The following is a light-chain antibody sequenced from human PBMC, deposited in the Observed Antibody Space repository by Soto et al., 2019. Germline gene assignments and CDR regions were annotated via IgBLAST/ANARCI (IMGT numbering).Light chain of an antibody. CDR3: QKCDYLPI. CDR2: DAS. V-gene: IGKV1-33*01. CDR1: HDITSY. Sequence: DIQMTQSPSSLSASVGDRVTITCQASHDITSYLNWYQHKPGKAPKLLIYDASILEAGVPSRFSGSGSGTDFTFSISRLQPADVATYYCQKCDYLPIFGPGTTVDFK. J-gene: IGKJ3*01.